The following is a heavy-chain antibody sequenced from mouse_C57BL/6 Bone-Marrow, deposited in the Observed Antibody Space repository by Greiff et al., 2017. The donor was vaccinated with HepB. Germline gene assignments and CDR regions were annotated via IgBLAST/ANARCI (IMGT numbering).Heavy chain of an antibody. V-gene: IGHV1-47*01. CDR2: FHPYNDDT. CDR3: ARRGGYYGSSSHYAMDY. CDR1: GYTFTTYP. D-gene: IGHD1-1*01. Sequence: VQLQESGAELVKPGASVKMSCKASGYTFTTYPIEWMKQNHGKSLEWIGNFHPYNDDTKYNEKFKGKATLTVEKSSSTVYLELSRLTSDDSAVYYCARRGGYYGSSSHYAMDYWGQGTSVTVSS. J-gene: IGHJ4*01.